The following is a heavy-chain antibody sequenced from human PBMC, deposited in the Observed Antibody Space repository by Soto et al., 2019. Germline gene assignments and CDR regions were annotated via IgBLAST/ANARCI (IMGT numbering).Heavy chain of an antibody. CDR2: IVVDSGNA. D-gene: IGHD2-15*01. CDR3: SAATGGWNAFDL. J-gene: IGHJ3*01. CDR1: GFTFTSSA. V-gene: IGHV1-58*02. Sequence: ASVKVSCKASGFTFTSSAMQWVRQARGQPLEWIGWIVVDSGNANYAKRFQERVTFTRDMSTSTAYMELRSLRSEDTALYYCSAATGGWNAFDLWGQGTMVTVSS.